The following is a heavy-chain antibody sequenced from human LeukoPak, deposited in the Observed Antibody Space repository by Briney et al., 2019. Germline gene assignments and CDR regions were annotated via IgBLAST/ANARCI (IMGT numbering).Heavy chain of an antibody. CDR1: GGSISSYY. CDR3: ARVGYCSSXXXYFDY. Sequence: PSETLSLTCTVSGGSISSYYWSWIRQPAGKRLEWIGRIYTSGSTNYNPSLKSRVTMSMDTSKDQFSLNLSSVTAADTAVYYCARVGYCSSXXXYFDYWGQGTLVTVSS. J-gene: IGHJ4*02. CDR2: IYTSGST. V-gene: IGHV4-4*07. D-gene: IGHD2-2*01.